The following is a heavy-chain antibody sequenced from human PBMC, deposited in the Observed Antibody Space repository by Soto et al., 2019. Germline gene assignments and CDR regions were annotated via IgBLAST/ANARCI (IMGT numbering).Heavy chain of an antibody. CDR3: ASWFTPHYDILTGYQY. J-gene: IGHJ4*02. D-gene: IGHD3-9*01. CDR2: ISAYNGNT. Sequence: ASVKVSCKASGYTFTSYYMHWVRQAPGQGLEWMGWISAYNGNTNYAQKLQGRVTMTRDTSTSTAYMELRSLRSDDTAVYYCASWFTPHYDILTGYQYWAQGTLVTVSS. V-gene: IGHV1-18*04. CDR1: GYTFTSYY.